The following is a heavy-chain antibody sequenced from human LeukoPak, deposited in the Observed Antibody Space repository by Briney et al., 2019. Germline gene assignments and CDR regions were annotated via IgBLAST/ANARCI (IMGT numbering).Heavy chain of an antibody. CDR2: IYYSGST. Sequence: SETMSLTCTVSGGSISNKYWSWIRQPPGQGLEWIGNIYYSGSTNYNPSLESRVTISVDTSKNYFSLKLTSVTAADTAVYYYARALSGSPFGYWYFDLWGRGTLVTVSS. J-gene: IGHJ2*01. CDR1: GGSISNKY. D-gene: IGHD3-10*01. CDR3: ARALSGSPFGYWYFDL. V-gene: IGHV4-59*01.